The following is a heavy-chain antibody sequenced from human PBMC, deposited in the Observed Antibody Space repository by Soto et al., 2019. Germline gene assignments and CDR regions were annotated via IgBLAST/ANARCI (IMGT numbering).Heavy chain of an antibody. CDR2: IYWDDTK. Sequence: QITLKESGPPLVKPTHTLTLTCTFSGFSLTTDRVGVGWIRQPPGEALEWLAVIYWDDTKTYRPSLESRLTITKDTSKIQVALTMTNMDSVDTATYYCAHAYGGRSLYWGQGTLVTVSS. V-gene: IGHV2-5*02. CDR1: GFSLTTDRVG. J-gene: IGHJ4*02. D-gene: IGHD1-26*01. CDR3: AHAYGGRSLY.